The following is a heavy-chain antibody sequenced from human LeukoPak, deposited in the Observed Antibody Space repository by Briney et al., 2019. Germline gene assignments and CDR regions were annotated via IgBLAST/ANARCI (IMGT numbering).Heavy chain of an antibody. Sequence: SETLSLTCTVSGGSISSSSYYWGWIRQPPGKGLEWIGSIYYSGSTYYNPSLKSRVTISVDTSKNQFSLKLSSVTAADTAVYYCASRVTGYWGQGTLVTVSS. J-gene: IGHJ4*02. CDR2: IYYSGST. CDR1: GGSISSSSYY. V-gene: IGHV4-39*07. CDR3: ASRVTGY. D-gene: IGHD2-21*02.